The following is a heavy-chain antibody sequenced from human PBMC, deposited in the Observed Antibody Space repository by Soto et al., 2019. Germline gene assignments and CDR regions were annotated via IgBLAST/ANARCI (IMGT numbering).Heavy chain of an antibody. CDR2: INHSGST. CDR1: GGSFSGYY. J-gene: IGHJ4*02. D-gene: IGHD3-3*01. V-gene: IGHV4-34*01. Sequence: QVQLQQWGAGLLKPSETLSLTCAVYGGSFSGYYWSWIRQPPGKGLEWIGEINHSGSTNYNPSLKSRVSISVDTSKNQFSLKLSSVTAADTAVYYCARGKDFWSGYYALGYWGQGTLVTVSS. CDR3: ARGKDFWSGYYALGY.